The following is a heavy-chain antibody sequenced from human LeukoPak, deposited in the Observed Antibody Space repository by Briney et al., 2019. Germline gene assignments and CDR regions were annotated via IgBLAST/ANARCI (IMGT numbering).Heavy chain of an antibody. CDR1: GGSISSYY. J-gene: IGHJ3*02. V-gene: IGHV4-4*07. Sequence: SETLSLTCTVSGGSISSYYWSWIRQPAGKGLEWIGRIYTSGSTNYNPSLKSRVTMSVDTSKNQFSLKLSSVTAADTAVYYCARLIVVVIMSAQEAFDIWGQGTMVTVSS. D-gene: IGHD3-22*01. CDR3: ARLIVVVIMSAQEAFDI. CDR2: IYTSGST.